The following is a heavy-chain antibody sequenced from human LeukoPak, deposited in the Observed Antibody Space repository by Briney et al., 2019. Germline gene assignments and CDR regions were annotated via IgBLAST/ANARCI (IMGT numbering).Heavy chain of an antibody. CDR3: ARAADFDYYYYYGMDV. D-gene: IGHD3-9*01. CDR2: IIPIFGTA. J-gene: IGHJ6*02. V-gene: IGHV1-69*13. CDR1: GYTFTGYY. Sequence: GASVKVSCKASGYTFTGYYMHWVRQAPGQGLEWMGGIIPIFGTANYAQKFQGRVTITADESTSTAYMELSSLRSEDTAVYYCARAADFDYYYYYGMDVWGQGTTVTVSS.